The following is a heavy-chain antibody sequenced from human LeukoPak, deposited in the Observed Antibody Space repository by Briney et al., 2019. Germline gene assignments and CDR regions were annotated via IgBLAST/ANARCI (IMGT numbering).Heavy chain of an antibody. CDR2: IYPGDSDT. V-gene: IGHV5-51*01. Sequence: GESLKISCKGSGYSFTSYWIGWVRQMPGKGLEWMGIIYPGDSDTRYSPSFQGQVTISADKSISTAYLQWSSLKASDTAMYYCARRGGHYDFWSGYFYGPSYYYMDVWGKGTTVTVSS. D-gene: IGHD3-3*01. CDR3: ARRGGHYDFWSGYFYGPSYYYMDV. J-gene: IGHJ6*03. CDR1: GYSFTSYW.